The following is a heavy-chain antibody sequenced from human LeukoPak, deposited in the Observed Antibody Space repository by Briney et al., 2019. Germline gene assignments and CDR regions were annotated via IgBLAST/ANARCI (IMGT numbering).Heavy chain of an antibody. CDR3: ARERNWNDVPPQIDY. J-gene: IGHJ4*02. CDR1: GGSISSGDYY. V-gene: IGHV4-30-4*08. Sequence: PSETLSLTCTVSGGSISSGDYYWSWIRQPPGKGLEWIGYIYYSGSTYYNPSLKSRVTISVDTSKNQFSLKLSSVTAADTAVYYCARERNWNDVPPQIDYWGQGTLVTVSS. CDR2: IYYSGST. D-gene: IGHD1-1*01.